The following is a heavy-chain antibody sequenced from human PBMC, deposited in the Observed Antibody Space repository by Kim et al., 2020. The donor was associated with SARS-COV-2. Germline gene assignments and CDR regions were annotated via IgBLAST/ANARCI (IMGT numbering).Heavy chain of an antibody. CDR2: IYYSGST. J-gene: IGHJ4*02. CDR1: GGSISSSSYY. V-gene: IGHV4-39*01. CDR3: ATTAAAGNGLVDY. D-gene: IGHD6-13*01. Sequence: SETLSLTCTVSGGSISSSSYYWGWIRQPPGKGLEWIGSIYYSGSTYYNPSLKSRVTISVDTSKNQFSLKLSSVTAADTAVYYCATTAAAGNGLVDYWGQGTLVTVSS.